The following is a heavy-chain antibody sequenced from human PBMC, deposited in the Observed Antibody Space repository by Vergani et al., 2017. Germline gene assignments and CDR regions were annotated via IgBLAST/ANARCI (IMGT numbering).Heavy chain of an antibody. D-gene: IGHD1-1*01. CDR2: IIPIFGTA. CDR3: ASVKEIEGNVEGTAGDYFDN. Sequence: QVQLVQSGAEVKKPGSSVKVSCKASGGTFSSYAISWVRQAPGQGLEWMGGIIPIFGTANYAQKFQGRVTITADESTSTAYMELSSLRSEDTAVYYCASVKEIEGNVEGTAGDYFDNWGQGTMVTVSS. CDR1: GGTFSSYA. J-gene: IGHJ3*02. V-gene: IGHV1-69*01.